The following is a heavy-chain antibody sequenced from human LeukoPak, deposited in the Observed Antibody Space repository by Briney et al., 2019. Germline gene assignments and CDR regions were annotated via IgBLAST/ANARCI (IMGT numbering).Heavy chain of an antibody. D-gene: IGHD3-10*01. Sequence: GGSLRLSCAASGFTFSSYAMSWVRQAPGKGLEWVSVIYSGGSTFYADSVKGRFTISRHNSRNAVFLQMNSLRTEDTAVYYCARLGYFGSGPYSKGYHYYGMDVWGQGTTVTVSS. V-gene: IGHV3-53*04. CDR2: IYSGGST. J-gene: IGHJ6*02. CDR1: GFTFSSYA. CDR3: ARLGYFGSGPYSKGYHYYGMDV.